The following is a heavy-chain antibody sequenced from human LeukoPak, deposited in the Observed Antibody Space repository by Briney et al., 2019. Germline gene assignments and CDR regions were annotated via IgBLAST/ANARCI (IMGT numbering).Heavy chain of an antibody. CDR1: GVKFSSYG. J-gene: IGHJ4*02. Sequence: GGSLRLSCAASGVKFSSYGMNWVSQAPGKGLEWVSAISSSSGHIYYADSVKGRFTISRDNANNSLYLQMNSLRAEDTAVYYCARDTTPGRYCSTISCYPPGYWGQGTLVTVSS. CDR3: ARDTTPGRYCSTISCYPPGY. D-gene: IGHD2-2*01. CDR2: ISSSSGHI. V-gene: IGHV3-21*01.